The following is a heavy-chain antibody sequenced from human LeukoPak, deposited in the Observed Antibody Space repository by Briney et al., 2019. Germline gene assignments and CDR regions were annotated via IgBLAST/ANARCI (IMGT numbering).Heavy chain of an antibody. CDR1: GVSIGDSC. D-gene: IGHD2-15*01. V-gene: IGHV4-4*07. Sequence: TSETLSLTCTVSGVSIGDSCWSWIRQPAGKRLEFIGRVCTGRSPNTNYNPSLKSRATMSADTSKNQFSLKLTSVTAADTAMYYCAREEVFCSDGHCLRSYWGQGSLVTVSS. CDR3: AREEVFCSDGHCLRSY. CDR2: VCTGRSPNT. J-gene: IGHJ4*02.